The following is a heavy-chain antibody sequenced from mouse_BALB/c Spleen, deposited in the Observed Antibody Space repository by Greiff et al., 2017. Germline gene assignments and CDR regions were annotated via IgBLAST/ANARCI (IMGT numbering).Heavy chain of an antibody. CDR3: AIYYYGSSPFAY. CDR2: IDPANGNT. D-gene: IGHD1-1*01. CDR1: GFNIKDTY. J-gene: IGHJ3*01. Sequence: VQLQQSGAELVKPGASVKLSCTASGFNIKDTYMHWVKQRPEQGLEWIGRIDPANGNTKYDPKFQGKATITADTSSNTAYLQLSSLTSEDTAVYYGAIYYYGSSPFAYWGQGTLVTVSA. V-gene: IGHV14-3*02.